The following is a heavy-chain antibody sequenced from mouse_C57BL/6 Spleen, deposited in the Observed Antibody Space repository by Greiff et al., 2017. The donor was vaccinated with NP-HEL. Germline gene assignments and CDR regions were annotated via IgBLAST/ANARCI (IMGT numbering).Heavy chain of an antibody. V-gene: IGHV1-69*01. D-gene: IGHD1-1*01. CDR1: GYTFTSYW. Sequence: QVKLQQPGAELVMPGASVKLSCKASGYTFTSYWMHWVKQRPGQGLEWIGEIDPSDSYTNYNQKFKGKSTLTVDKSSSTAYMKLSSLTSEDSAVYYCASNSSYGSSRYFDVWGTGTTVTVSS. CDR2: IDPSDSYT. CDR3: ASNSSYGSSRYFDV. J-gene: IGHJ1*03.